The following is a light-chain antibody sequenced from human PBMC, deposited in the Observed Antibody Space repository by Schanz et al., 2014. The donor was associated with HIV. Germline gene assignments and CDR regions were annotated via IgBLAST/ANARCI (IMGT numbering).Light chain of an antibody. CDR1: RNDVGTYNL. CDR3: CSYAGTTTFVV. Sequence: QSALTQPASVSGSPGQSITISCTGTRNDVGTYNLVSWYQQHPGKAPQLMIYEVTKRPSGVSDRFSGSKSGNTASLTISGLQAEDEADYYCCSYAGTTTFVVFGGGTKLTVL. V-gene: IGLV2-23*02. J-gene: IGLJ2*01. CDR2: EVT.